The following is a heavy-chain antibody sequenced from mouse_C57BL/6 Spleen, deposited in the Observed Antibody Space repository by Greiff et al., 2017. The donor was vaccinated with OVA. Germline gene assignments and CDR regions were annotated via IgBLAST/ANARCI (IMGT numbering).Heavy chain of an antibody. CDR2: IDPSDSYT. CDR1: GYTFTSYW. J-gene: IGHJ3*01. Sequence: QVQLQQPGAELVMPGASVKLSCKASGYTFTSYWMHWVKQRPGQGLEWIGEIDPSDSYTNYNQKFKGKSTLTVDKSSRTAYMQLSSLTSEDSAVYYCARRYSSGYVAYWGQGTLVTVSA. CDR3: ARRYSSGYVAY. V-gene: IGHV1-69*01. D-gene: IGHD3-2*02.